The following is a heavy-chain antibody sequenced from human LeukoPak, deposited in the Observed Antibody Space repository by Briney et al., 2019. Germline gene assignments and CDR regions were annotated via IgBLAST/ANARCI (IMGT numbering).Heavy chain of an antibody. CDR2: ITGSGDYT. J-gene: IGHJ4*02. D-gene: IGHD3-10*01. CDR3: AKTYGSGSRYYFDY. Sequence: QPGGSLRLSCAASGFTFSSYGMTWVRQAPGKGLEWVSGITGSGDYTNYADSVKGRFTISRDNSKNTLYLQMNSLRAEDTAVYYCAKTYGSGSRYYFDYWGQGTLVTVSS. V-gene: IGHV3-23*01. CDR1: GFTFSSYG.